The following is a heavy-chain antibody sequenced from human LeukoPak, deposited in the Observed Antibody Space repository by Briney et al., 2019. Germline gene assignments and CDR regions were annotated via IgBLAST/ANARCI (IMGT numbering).Heavy chain of an antibody. CDR3: ARDRMDDIVVVPAASCEY. CDR2: ISSSGSTI. D-gene: IGHD2-2*01. J-gene: IGHJ4*02. V-gene: IGHV3-11*04. CDR1: GFTFSDYY. Sequence: GGSLRLSCAASGFTFSDYYMSWIRQAPGKGLEWVSYISSSGSTIYYADSVKGRFTISRDNAKNSLYLQVNSLRAEDTAVYYCARDRMDDIVVVPAASCEYWGQGTLVTVSS.